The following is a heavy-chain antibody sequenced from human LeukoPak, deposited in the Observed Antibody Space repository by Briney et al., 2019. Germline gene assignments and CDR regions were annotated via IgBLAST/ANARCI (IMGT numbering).Heavy chain of an antibody. CDR1: GGSFSGYY. J-gene: IGHJ5*01. CDR3: ARRGDSSGWSFWFDS. V-gene: IGHV4-34*01. D-gene: IGHD6-13*01. CDR2: INHSGST. Sequence: SETLSLTCAVYGGSFSGYYWSWIRQPPGKGLEWIGEINHSGSTNYNPSLKSRVTISVDTSTNQISLRLSSVTSADTAVYYCARRGDSSGWSFWFDSWGQGTLVTVSS.